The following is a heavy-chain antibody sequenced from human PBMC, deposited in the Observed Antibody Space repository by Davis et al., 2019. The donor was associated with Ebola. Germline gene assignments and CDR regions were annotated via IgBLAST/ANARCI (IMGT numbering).Heavy chain of an antibody. CDR3: ARAWGSYRTYYYYYYGIDV. V-gene: IGHV4-34*01. Sequence: SETLSLTCAVYGGSFSGYYWSWIRQPPGKGLEWIGEINHSGSTNYNPSLKSRVTISVDTSKNQFSLKLSSVTAADTAVYYCARAWGSYRTYYYYYYGIDVWPRDHGHRLL. CDR2: INHSGST. J-gene: IGHJ6*02. D-gene: IGHD3-16*02. CDR1: GGSFSGYY.